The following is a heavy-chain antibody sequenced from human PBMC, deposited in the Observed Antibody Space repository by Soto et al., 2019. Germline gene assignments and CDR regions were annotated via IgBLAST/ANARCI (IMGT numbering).Heavy chain of an antibody. CDR1: GFTVSSNY. CDR3: GAATDNLSFQH. CDR2: IYSGGST. D-gene: IGHD6-13*01. V-gene: IGHV3-53*01. J-gene: IGHJ1*01. Sequence: EVQLVESGGGLIQPGGSLRLSCAASGFTVSSNYMIWVRQAPGKGLEWVSIIYSGGSTYYADSVKGRFIISRDNSKNTLYLQMNSLRVEDTAVYYCGAATDNLSFQHWGQGTLVTVSS.